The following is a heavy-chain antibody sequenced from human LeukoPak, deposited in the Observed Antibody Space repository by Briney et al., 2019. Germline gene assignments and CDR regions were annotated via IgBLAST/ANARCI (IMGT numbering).Heavy chain of an antibody. V-gene: IGHV4-34*01. CDR2: INHSGST. Sequence: SETLSLTCAVYGGSFSGYYWSWIRQPPGKGLEWIGEINHSGSTNYNPSLKSRVTISVDTSKNQFSLKLSSVTAADTAVYYCASEAKEDCSGGSCYDAFDIWGQGTMVTVSS. CDR1: GGSFSGYY. D-gene: IGHD2-15*01. CDR3: ASEAKEDCSGGSCYDAFDI. J-gene: IGHJ3*02.